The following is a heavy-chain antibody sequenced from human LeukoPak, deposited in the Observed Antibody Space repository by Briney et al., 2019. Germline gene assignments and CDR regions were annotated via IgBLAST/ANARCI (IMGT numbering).Heavy chain of an antibody. J-gene: IGHJ4*02. Sequence: TLSLSCTVSGGSISSGSYYWSWIRQPAGKGREWIGRIYTNGSTNYNPSLRSRVTISVYTSKNQFSLKLSSVTAADTAVYYCAREGLGGYSYGSYGYWGQGTLVTVSS. D-gene: IGHD5-18*01. CDR1: GGSISSGSYY. V-gene: IGHV4-61*02. CDR3: AREGLGGYSYGSYGY. CDR2: IYTNGST.